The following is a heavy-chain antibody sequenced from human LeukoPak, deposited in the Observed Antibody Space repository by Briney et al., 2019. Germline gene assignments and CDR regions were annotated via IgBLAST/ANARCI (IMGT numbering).Heavy chain of an antibody. V-gene: IGHV5-51*01. CDR1: GYSFNTYW. Sequence: GESLTISCKASGYSFNTYWIGWVRQQPGKGLEWMAIVYPGDAHTRYSPSFEGHFTISADKTVTTAYLQWSSLEASDTAVYYCARLSGGSWANTEYFPDWGQGSLVIVSS. D-gene: IGHD7-27*01. J-gene: IGHJ1*01. CDR2: VYPGDAHT. CDR3: ARLSGGSWANTEYFPD.